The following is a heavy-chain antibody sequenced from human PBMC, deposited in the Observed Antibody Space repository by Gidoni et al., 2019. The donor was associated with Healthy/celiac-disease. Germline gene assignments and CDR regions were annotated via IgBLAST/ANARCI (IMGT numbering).Heavy chain of an antibody. D-gene: IGHD3-9*01. Sequence: QLQLQESGPGLVKPSETLSLTCTVSGGSLSSSSYYWGWIRQPPGKGLEWIGSIYYSGSTYYNPSLKSRVTISVDTSKNQFSLKLSSVTAADTAVYYCARRKGDILTGYGNWFDPWGQGTLVTVSS. CDR2: IYYSGST. CDR3: ARRKGDILTGYGNWFDP. J-gene: IGHJ5*02. CDR1: GGSLSSSSYY. V-gene: IGHV4-39*01.